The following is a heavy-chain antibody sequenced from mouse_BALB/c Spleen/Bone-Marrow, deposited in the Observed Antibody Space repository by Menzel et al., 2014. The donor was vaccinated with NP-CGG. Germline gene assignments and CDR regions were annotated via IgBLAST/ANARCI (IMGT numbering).Heavy chain of an antibody. CDR2: INQNSGGT. Sequence: VQLQQSGPELVMPGASMKISCNASGYSFTGYTMNWVKQSHGKNLEWIGLINQNSGGTSYNQKFKSKATLNVDKSSSTAYMELLSQTSEDSAVYYCARTAYFYGRGYFDYWGEGTTLTVSS. V-gene: IGHV1-18*01. J-gene: IGHJ2*01. CDR1: GYSFTGYT. CDR3: ARTAYFYGRGYFDY. D-gene: IGHD1-1*01.